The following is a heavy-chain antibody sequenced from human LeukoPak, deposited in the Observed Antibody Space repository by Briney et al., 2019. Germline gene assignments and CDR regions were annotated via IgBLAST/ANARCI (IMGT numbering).Heavy chain of an antibody. V-gene: IGHV3-21*01. CDR2: ISSSSSYI. Sequence: GGSLRLSCAASGFTFSSYSMNWVRQAPGKGLEWVSSISSSSSYIYYADSVKGRFTISRDNAKNSLYLQMNSLRAEDTAVYYCARVWFGELLPHLDYWGQGTLVTVSS. J-gene: IGHJ4*02. CDR3: ARVWFGELLPHLDY. D-gene: IGHD3-10*01. CDR1: GFTFSSYS.